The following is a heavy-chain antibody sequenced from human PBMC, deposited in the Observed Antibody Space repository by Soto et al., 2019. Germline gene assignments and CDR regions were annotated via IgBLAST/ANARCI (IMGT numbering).Heavy chain of an antibody. Sequence: QVRLVESGGGVVQPGRSLRLSCAASGFTFSNYGMHWVRQAPGKGLEWVTVIWYDGSNKYYADSVKGRFTISRDNSKNTLYLQMAGLRAEDRAVYYCARGAGGYYYCKDVWGKGTAVTVSS. CDR3: ARGAGGYYYCKDV. V-gene: IGHV3-33*01. CDR1: GFTFSNYG. CDR2: IWYDGSNK. J-gene: IGHJ6*03.